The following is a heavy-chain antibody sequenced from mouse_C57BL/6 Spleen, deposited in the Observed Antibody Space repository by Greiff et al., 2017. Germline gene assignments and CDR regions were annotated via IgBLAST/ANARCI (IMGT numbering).Heavy chain of an antibody. Sequence: QVQLQQSGPGLVQPSQSLSITCTVSGFSLTSYGVHWVRQSPGKGLEWLGVIWRGGSTDYNAAFMSRLSITKDNSKSQVFFKMNSLQADDTAIYYCAKKAITTVGGYYAMDYWGQGTSVTVSS. D-gene: IGHD1-1*01. V-gene: IGHV2-5*01. CDR3: AKKAITTVGGYYAMDY. CDR2: IWRGGST. CDR1: GFSLTSYG. J-gene: IGHJ4*01.